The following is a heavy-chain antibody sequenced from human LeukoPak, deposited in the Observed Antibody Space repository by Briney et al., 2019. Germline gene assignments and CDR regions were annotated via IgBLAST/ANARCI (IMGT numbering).Heavy chain of an antibody. D-gene: IGHD4-17*01. CDR2: ISSSSSTI. V-gene: IGHV3-48*02. CDR1: GFTFSSYS. CDR3: AREEAYGDYPIDY. Sequence: GGYLRLSCAASGFTFSSYSMNWVRQAPGKGLEWVSYISSSSSTIYYADSVKGRFTISRDNAKNSLYLQMNSLRDEDTAVYYCAREEAYGDYPIDYWGQGTLVTVSS. J-gene: IGHJ4*02.